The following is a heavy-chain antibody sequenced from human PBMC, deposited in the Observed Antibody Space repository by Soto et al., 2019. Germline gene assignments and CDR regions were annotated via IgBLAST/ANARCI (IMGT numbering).Heavy chain of an antibody. CDR2: ISYDGSNK. V-gene: IGHV3-30*18. CDR1: GFTFSSYG. D-gene: IGHD3-3*01. Sequence: PGGSLRLSCAASGFTFSSYGMHWVRQAPGKGLEWVAVISYDGSNKYYADSVKGRFTISRDNSKNTLYLQMNSLRAEDTAVYYCAKVLRFLEWSHRDGMDVWGQGTTVTVSS. CDR3: AKVLRFLEWSHRDGMDV. J-gene: IGHJ6*02.